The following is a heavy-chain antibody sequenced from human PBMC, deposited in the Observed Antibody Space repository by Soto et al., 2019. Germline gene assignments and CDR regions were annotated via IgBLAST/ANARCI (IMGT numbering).Heavy chain of an antibody. CDR3: TRAAWFPYLSFF. V-gene: IGHV3-48*03. CDR2: ICSSGSTA. J-gene: IGHJ4*02. D-gene: IGHD3-10*01. Sequence: PGWPLRSSGRASGFTLPRFESHWDGQAPGKGLEWISYICSSGSTANYASSVEGRFTISRDNANNPVYLQMDSLRAEDTALYYCTRAAWFPYLSFFWGQGALVTVSS. CDR1: GFTLPRFE.